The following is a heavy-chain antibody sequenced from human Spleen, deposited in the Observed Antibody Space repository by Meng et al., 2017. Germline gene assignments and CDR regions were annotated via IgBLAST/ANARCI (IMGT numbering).Heavy chain of an antibody. J-gene: IGHJ4*02. D-gene: IGHD4-17*01. V-gene: IGHV3-23*01. CDR3: AKDHGAPYYFDY. Sequence: ESGGGLVQPGGSLRLSCAASGFTFNIYAMIWVRQAPGKGLEWVSVISGSGDITLYADSVKGRFTISRDNSKNTLYLQMNTLRAEDTASYYCAKDHGAPYYFDYWGQGALVTVSS. CDR2: ISGSGDIT. CDR1: GFTFNIYA.